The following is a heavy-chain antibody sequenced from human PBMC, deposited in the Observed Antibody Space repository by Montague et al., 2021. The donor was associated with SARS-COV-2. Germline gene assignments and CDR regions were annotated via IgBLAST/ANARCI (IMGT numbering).Heavy chain of an antibody. CDR2: IYRSGST. Sequence: SETLSLTCSVSGGSIRDFYWAWIRQAAGGGLEWIGRIYRSGSTNYNPSLKSRASMSVDTSKMQISLSLRSVTAADTAIYYCAREGMVGAPNGFLDAWGPGILVTVSS. CDR1: GGSIRDFY. D-gene: IGHD1-26*01. J-gene: IGHJ5*02. V-gene: IGHV4-4*07. CDR3: AREGMVGAPNGFLDA.